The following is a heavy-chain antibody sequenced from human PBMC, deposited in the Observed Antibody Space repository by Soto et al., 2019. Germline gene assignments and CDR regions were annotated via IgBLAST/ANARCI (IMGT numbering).Heavy chain of an antibody. CDR1: GYTFTSYH. V-gene: IGHV1-18*01. CDR2: IIAYNGNT. J-gene: IGHJ4*02. Sequence: QVQLVQSGAEVKKPGASVKVSCKASGYTFTSYHITWVRQAPGQVIEWMGWIIAYNGNTNYAQKLQGRVTMTTDTSTSTGYLYVRSLRSDDTAVYYCAGDAPPPREWGQGNLVTVAS. CDR3: AGDAPPPRE.